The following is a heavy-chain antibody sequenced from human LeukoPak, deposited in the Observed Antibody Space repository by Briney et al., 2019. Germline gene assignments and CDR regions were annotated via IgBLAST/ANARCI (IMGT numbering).Heavy chain of an antibody. D-gene: IGHD3-3*01. CDR3: ARGPHIRTYDRDNWFDP. V-gene: IGHV1-46*01. CDR2: INPNGINT. CDR1: GYTFTNYY. J-gene: IGHJ5*02. Sequence: ASVKVSCKASGYTFTNYYMRWVRQAPGQGLEWMGIINPNGINTNYAQNFQGRVTMTRDMSTNTIYMELSSLRSEDTAVYYCARGPHIRTYDRDNWFDPWGQGTLVTVSS.